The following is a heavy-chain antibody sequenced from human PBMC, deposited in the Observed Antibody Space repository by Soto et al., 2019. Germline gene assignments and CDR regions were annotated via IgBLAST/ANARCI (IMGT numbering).Heavy chain of an antibody. V-gene: IGHV1-24*01. CDR2: FDPEDGET. CDR3: ATVSSRLYDAFDI. J-gene: IGHJ3*02. Sequence: ASVKVSCKVSGYTLTEISMHWVRQAPGKGLEWMGGFDPEDGETIYAQKFQGRVTMTEDTSTDTAYMELSSLRSEDSAVYYCATVSSRLYDAFDIWGQGTMVTVSS. CDR1: GYTLTEIS.